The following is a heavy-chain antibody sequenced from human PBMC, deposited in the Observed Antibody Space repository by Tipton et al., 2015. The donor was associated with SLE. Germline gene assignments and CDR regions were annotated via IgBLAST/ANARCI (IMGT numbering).Heavy chain of an antibody. CDR1: GGSISSRNW. V-gene: IGHV4-4*02. CDR2: IDHSGST. CDR3: ARDVGGYNTGWFPYYFDY. J-gene: IGHJ4*02. D-gene: IGHD2-8*02. Sequence: TLSLTCAVYGGSISSRNWWSWIRQPPGKGLEWIGEIDHSGSTNYNPSLESRVTISVDTSKNQFSLKLSSVTAADTAVYYCARDVGGYNTGWFPYYFDYWGQGTLVTVSS.